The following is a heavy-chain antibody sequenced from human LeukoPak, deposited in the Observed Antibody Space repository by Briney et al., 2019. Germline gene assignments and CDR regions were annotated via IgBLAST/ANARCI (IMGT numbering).Heavy chain of an antibody. J-gene: IGHJ4*02. Sequence: GGTLRLSCAASGFTFSSYGMSWVRQAPGKGLEWVSAISGSGGSTYYADSVKGRFTISRDNSKNTLYLQMNSLRAEDTAVYYCVKVSAGAYFDYWGQGTLVTVSP. CDR1: GFTFSSYG. CDR3: VKVSAGAYFDY. CDR2: ISGSGGST. V-gene: IGHV3-23*01. D-gene: IGHD4/OR15-4a*01.